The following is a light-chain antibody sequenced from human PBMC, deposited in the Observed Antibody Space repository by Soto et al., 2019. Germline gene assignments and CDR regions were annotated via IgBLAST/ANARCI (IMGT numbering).Light chain of an antibody. CDR3: QQYDPSPPLT. J-gene: IGKJ4*01. CDR1: QSVSSKY. Sequence: EIVLTQSPGTLSLSPGKSATLSCRASQSVSSKYLAWYQQKAGHPPRLLIYGTSSRSTGIPDRFSGSGSGTDFTLTISRLEHEDFVVYFCQQYDPSPPLTFGGRTKVEFK. V-gene: IGKV3-20*01. CDR2: GTS.